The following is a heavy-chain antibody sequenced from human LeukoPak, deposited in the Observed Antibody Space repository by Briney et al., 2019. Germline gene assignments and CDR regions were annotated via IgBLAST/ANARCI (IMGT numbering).Heavy chain of an antibody. J-gene: IGHJ6*02. D-gene: IGHD2-15*01. CDR3: ARVGSLYYYYGMDV. V-gene: IGHV1-2*02. Sequence: GASVKVSCKASGYTFTGYYMHWVRQAPGQGLEWMGWINPNSGGTNYAQKFQGRATMTRDTSISTAYMELSRLRSDDTAVYYCARVGSLYYYYGMDVWGQGTTVTVSS. CDR2: INPNSGGT. CDR1: GYTFTGYY.